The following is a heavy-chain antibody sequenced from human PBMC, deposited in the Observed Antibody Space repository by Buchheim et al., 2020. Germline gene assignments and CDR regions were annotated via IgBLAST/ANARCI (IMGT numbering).Heavy chain of an antibody. Sequence: EVQLVESGGGLIQPGGSLRLSCAASGFTVSTYNMNWVRQAPGKGLEWVSYIRGSNNIYYADSVRGRFTISRDIGKYSLDLQMNSLRDEDTAVYYCARDYPRGYFAMDVWGQGTT. CDR3: ARDYPRGYFAMDV. CDR1: GFTVSTYN. J-gene: IGHJ6*02. V-gene: IGHV3-48*02. CDR2: IRGSNNI.